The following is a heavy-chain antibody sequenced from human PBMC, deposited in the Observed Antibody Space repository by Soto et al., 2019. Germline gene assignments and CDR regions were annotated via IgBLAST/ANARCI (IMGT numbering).Heavy chain of an antibody. CDR2: ISAYNGNT. J-gene: IGHJ6*02. V-gene: IGHV1-18*01. CDR1: GYTFTSYG. CDR3: ARDPISTSSPPHYYYGMDV. D-gene: IGHD2-2*01. Sequence: QVQLVQSGAEVKKPGASVKVSCKASGYTFTSYGISWVRQAPGQGLEWMGWISAYNGNTNYAQKLQGRVTMTTDTSTSTAYMELRSLRSDDTAVYYCARDPISTSSPPHYYYGMDVWGQGTTVTVSS.